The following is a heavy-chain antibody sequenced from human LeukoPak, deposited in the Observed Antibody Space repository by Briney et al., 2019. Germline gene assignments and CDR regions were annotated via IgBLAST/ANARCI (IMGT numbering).Heavy chain of an antibody. D-gene: IGHD3-22*01. CDR2: ISGSDDST. V-gene: IGHV3-23*01. CDR1: GFTFSSYA. Sequence: PGGSLRLSCAASGFTFSSYAMSWVRQAPGKGLEWVSAISGSDDSTYYADSVKGRFTISRDNSKNTLYLQMNSLRAEDTAVYYCAKVPSTYYYDSSDDHWGQGTLVTVSS. J-gene: IGHJ4*02. CDR3: AKVPSTYYYDSSDDH.